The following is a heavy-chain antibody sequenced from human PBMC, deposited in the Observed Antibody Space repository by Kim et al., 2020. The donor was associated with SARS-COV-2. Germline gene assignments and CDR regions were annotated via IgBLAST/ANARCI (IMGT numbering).Heavy chain of an antibody. J-gene: IGHJ5*02. CDR1: GGSISSSSYY. D-gene: IGHD3-22*01. CDR3: VRAPESSGGNWFDP. CDR2: IYYSRNT. V-gene: IGHV4-39*07. Sequence: SETLSLTCTVSGGSISSSSYYWGWIRQPPGKGLEWIGTIYYSRNTYYNSSLKSRVTISVDTSKNKFSLKLNSVTAADTAVYYCVRAPESSGGNWFDPWGQGTLVTVSS.